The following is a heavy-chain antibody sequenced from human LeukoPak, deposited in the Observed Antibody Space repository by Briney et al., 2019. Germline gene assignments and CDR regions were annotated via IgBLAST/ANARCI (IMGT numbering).Heavy chain of an antibody. J-gene: IGHJ6*03. Sequence: GESLKISCKGSGYSFTSYWIGWVRQMPGEGLEWMGIIYPGDSGTRYSPSFQGQVTISADKSISTAYLQWSSLKASDTAMYYCARPNRGYSGYDPLGYMDVWGKGTTVTVSS. D-gene: IGHD5-12*01. CDR3: ARPNRGYSGYDPLGYMDV. CDR2: IYPGDSGT. V-gene: IGHV5-51*01. CDR1: GYSFTSYW.